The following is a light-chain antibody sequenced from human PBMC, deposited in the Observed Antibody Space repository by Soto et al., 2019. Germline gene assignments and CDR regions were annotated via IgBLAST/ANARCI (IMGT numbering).Light chain of an antibody. V-gene: IGKV3-11*01. Sequence: EIVLTQSPATLSLSPGEIATLSCRASQSISNYLAWYQHKPGQAPRLLIYDAYSRATGIPALFGGSGSGTDFTLTISSLEPEDFAVYFCQRRRNWLPTWTFGQGTKVEVK. CDR3: QRRRNWLPTWT. CDR2: DAY. CDR1: QSISNY. J-gene: IGKJ1*01.